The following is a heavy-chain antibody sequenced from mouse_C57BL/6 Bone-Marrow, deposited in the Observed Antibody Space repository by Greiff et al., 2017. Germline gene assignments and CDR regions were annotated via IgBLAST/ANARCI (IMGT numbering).Heavy chain of an antibody. CDR2: IYPGSGST. D-gene: IGHD2-1*01. J-gene: IGHJ2*01. Sequence: QVQLQQPGAELVKPGASVKMSCKASGYTFTSYWITWVKQRPGQGLEWIGDIYPGSGSTNYNEKFKSKATLTVDTSSSTAYMELRSLTSEDSAVYFCAQFYYGNSFDYWGQGTTLTVSS. CDR1: GYTFTSYW. CDR3: AQFYYGNSFDY. V-gene: IGHV1-55*01.